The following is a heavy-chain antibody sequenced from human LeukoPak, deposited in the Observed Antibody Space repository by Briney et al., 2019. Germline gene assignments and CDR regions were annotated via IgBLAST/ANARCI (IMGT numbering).Heavy chain of an antibody. Sequence: GGSLRLSCAASGFTFSSYEMNWVRQAPGKGLEWVSYISSSGSTIYYADSAKGRFTISRDNAKNSLYLQMNSLRAEDTAVYYCAREVATMGYYYGMDVWGQGTTVTVSS. CDR1: GFTFSSYE. J-gene: IGHJ6*02. CDR3: AREVATMGYYYGMDV. V-gene: IGHV3-48*03. CDR2: ISSSGSTI. D-gene: IGHD5-12*01.